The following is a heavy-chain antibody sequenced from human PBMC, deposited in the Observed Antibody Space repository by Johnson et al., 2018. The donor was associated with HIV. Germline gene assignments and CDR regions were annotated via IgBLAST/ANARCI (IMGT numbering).Heavy chain of an antibody. J-gene: IGHJ3*02. D-gene: IGHD7-27*01. V-gene: IGHV3-9*01. CDR2: ISWNSGSI. Sequence: VQLVESGGGLVQPGGSLRLSCAASGFTFDDYAMHWVRQAPGKGLEWVSGISWNSGSIGYADPVTGRFTISRDNSNNTLYLQMNSLSAEDTAVYYCAKDDNWGYVVGTFDIWGQGTMVTVSS. CDR1: GFTFDDYA. CDR3: AKDDNWGYVVGTFDI.